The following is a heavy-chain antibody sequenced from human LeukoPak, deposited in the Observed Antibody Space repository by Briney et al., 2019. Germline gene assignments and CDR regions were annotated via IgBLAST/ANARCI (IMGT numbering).Heavy chain of an antibody. CDR2: ISDDGSRQ. D-gene: IGHD3-16*01. CDR1: GFTFSSYA. CDR3: VKDRTATYTLDY. Sequence: PGRSLRLSCTATGFTFSSYAIHWGRQAPGKGLEWVAFISDDGSRQHYADSVKGRFTISRDNSKNTLNLQMNSLRAEDTAVYYCVKDRTATYTLDYWGQGTLVTVSS. J-gene: IGHJ4*02. V-gene: IGHV3-30-3*01.